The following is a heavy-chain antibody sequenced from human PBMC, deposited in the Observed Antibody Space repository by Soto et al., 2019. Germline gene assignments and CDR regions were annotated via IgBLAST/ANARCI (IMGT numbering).Heavy chain of an antibody. CDR3: ARDTSSGWHPAADVFDI. V-gene: IGHV4-31*03. Sequence: SETLSLTCTVSDGTSASGGYYWNWIRQHPGEGLEWIGYIYYTGSTGYNPSLKSRVTTSIDTSKSQFSLKLSSVTAADTAVYYCARDTSSGWHPAADVFDIWAQGTMVTV. CDR2: IYYTGST. D-gene: IGHD6-25*01. CDR1: DGTSASGGYY. J-gene: IGHJ3*02.